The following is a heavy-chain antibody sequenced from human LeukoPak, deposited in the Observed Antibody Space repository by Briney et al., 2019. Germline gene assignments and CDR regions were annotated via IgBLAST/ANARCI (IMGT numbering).Heavy chain of an antibody. J-gene: IGHJ3*02. CDR2: INPNSGGT. V-gene: IGHV1-2*02. Sequence: ASVQVSCKASGYTFTGYYMHWVRQAPGQGLEWMGWINPNSGGTNYAQKFQGRVTMTRDTSISTAYMELSRLRSDDTAVYYCARARYCSSTSCYPGDIWGQGTMVTVSS. CDR1: GYTFTGYY. D-gene: IGHD2-2*01. CDR3: ARARYCSSTSCYPGDI.